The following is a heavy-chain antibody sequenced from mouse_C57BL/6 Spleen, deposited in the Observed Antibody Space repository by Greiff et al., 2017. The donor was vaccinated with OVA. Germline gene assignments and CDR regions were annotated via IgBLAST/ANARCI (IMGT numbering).Heavy chain of an antibody. Sequence: EVKVVESGAGLVKPGGSLKLSCAASGFTFSSYAMSWVRQTPEKRLEWVAYISSGGDYIYYADTVKGRFTISRDNAKNTLYLQISSLKSEDTAMYYCTRGGDGGAWFAYWGQGTLVTVSA. CDR1: GFTFSSYA. CDR2: ISSGGDYI. CDR3: TRGGDGGAWFAY. J-gene: IGHJ3*01. D-gene: IGHD1-1*01. V-gene: IGHV5-9-1*02.